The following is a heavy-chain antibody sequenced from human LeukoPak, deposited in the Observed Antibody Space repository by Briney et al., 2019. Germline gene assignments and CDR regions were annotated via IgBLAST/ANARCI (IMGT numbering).Heavy chain of an antibody. CDR1: GFTFTNAW. D-gene: IGHD3-22*01. CDR3: TATYYYDSRGSITQANFDY. J-gene: IGHJ4*02. Sequence: GGSLRLSCAASGFTFTNAWMSWVRQAPGKGLEWVARIKSTTDGGTTDYAAPVKGGFTISRDDSKNMVYLQMNSLKTEDTAVYYCTATYYYDSRGSITQANFDYWGQGTLVTVSS. V-gene: IGHV3-15*01. CDR2: IKSTTDGGTT.